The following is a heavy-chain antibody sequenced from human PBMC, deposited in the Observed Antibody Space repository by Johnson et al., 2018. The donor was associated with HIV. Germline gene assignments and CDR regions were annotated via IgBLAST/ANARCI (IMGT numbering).Heavy chain of an antibody. Sequence: QVQLVESGGGVVQPGRSLRLSCVASGFTFSSYTMHWVRQAPGKGLEWVAVISYDGSNKYFADSVKGRFTISRDNSKNTLYLQMSSLRAEDTAVYYCARGGIRHDAFDIWGQGTMVTVSS. CDR2: ISYDGSNK. J-gene: IGHJ3*02. CDR1: GFTFSSYT. CDR3: ARGGIRHDAFDI. D-gene: IGHD1-1*01. V-gene: IGHV3-30*04.